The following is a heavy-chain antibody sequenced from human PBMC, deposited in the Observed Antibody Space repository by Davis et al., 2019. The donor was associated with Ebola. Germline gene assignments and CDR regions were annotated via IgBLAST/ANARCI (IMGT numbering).Heavy chain of an antibody. Sequence: GESLKISCKGSGYSFNTYWIGWVRQMPGKGLEWMGIIYPGDSDTRYRPSFRGQVTISADKSFKTAFLQWSSLKASDTARYYCATLRRTITGMDDGFDIWGQGTMVTVSS. CDR2: IYPGDSDT. J-gene: IGHJ3*02. D-gene: IGHD1-20*01. CDR1: GYSFNTYW. V-gene: IGHV5-51*01. CDR3: ATLRRTITGMDDGFDI.